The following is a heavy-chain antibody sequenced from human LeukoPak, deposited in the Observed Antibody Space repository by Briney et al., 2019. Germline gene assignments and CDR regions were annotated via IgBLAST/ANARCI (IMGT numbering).Heavy chain of an antibody. V-gene: IGHV4-59*01. CDR2: IYDGGST. CDR1: GDSISGYY. D-gene: IGHD5-12*01. Sequence: SETLSLTCTVSGDSISGYYWSWIRQSPGKGLEWMGNIYDGGSTNYNPSLMSRVTISVDTSKNQLSLSLKSVTAVDTALYYCARRIVDSGYDCLDYWGQGTPVTVSS. J-gene: IGHJ4*02. CDR3: ARRIVDSGYDCLDY.